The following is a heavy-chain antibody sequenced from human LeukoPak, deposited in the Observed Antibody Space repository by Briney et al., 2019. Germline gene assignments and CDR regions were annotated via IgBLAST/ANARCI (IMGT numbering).Heavy chain of an antibody. D-gene: IGHD3-10*01. CDR1: GYTFTNYY. CDR3: ARSSMVRGGPAYYFDY. Sequence: ASVRVSCKASGYTFTNYYMHWVRQAPGQGLEGMGIINPSGGSTSYAQKFQGRVTMTRDTSTSTVYMELSSLRSEDTAVYYCARSSMVRGGPAYYFDYWGQGALVTVSS. CDR2: INPSGGST. V-gene: IGHV1-46*01. J-gene: IGHJ4*02.